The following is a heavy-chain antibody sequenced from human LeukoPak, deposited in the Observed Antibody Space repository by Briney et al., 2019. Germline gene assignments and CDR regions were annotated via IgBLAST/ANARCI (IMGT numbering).Heavy chain of an antibody. D-gene: IGHD6-6*01. CDR3: ARVGRPFYYYYMDV. V-gene: IGHV7-4-1*02. Sequence: GASVKVSCKASGYTFNNYAMNWVRQAPGQGLEWMGWINTNTGNPTYAQGFTGRFIFSFDTSVSTAYLQISSLKAEDTATYYCARVGRPFYYYYMDVWGKGTTVTVSS. CDR1: GYTFNNYA. J-gene: IGHJ6*03. CDR2: INTNTGNP.